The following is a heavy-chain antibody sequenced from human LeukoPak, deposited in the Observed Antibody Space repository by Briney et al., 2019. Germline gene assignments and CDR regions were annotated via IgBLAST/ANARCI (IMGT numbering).Heavy chain of an antibody. J-gene: IGHJ4*02. V-gene: IGHV1-18*01. CDR3: ARIAAAGFSIPDY. D-gene: IGHD6-13*01. CDR2: ISAYNGNT. Sequence: PGGSLRLSCAASGFTFSSYGISWVRQAPGQGLEWMGWISAYNGNTNYAQKLQGRVTMTTDTSTSTAYMELRSLRSDDTAVYYCARIAAAGFSIPDYWGQGTLVTVSS. CDR1: GFTFSSYG.